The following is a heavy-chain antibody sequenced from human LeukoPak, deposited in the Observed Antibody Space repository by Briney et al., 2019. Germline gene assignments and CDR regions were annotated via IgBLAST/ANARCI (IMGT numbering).Heavy chain of an antibody. J-gene: IGHJ5*02. CDR3: APQQTYSPYNWFDP. CDR2: IHPDGSIT. CDR1: GFTISNYW. D-gene: IGHD5-12*01. Sequence: PGGSLRLSCGGSGFTISNYWMHWVRQAPGTGLVWVSRIHPDGSITTYADSVKGRFTISRDNAKNTLYLQMNSLRAEDTAVYYCAPQQTYSPYNWFDPWGQGTLVTVSS. V-gene: IGHV3-74*03.